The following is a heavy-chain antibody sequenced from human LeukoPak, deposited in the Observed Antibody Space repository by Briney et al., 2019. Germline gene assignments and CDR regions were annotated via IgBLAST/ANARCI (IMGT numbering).Heavy chain of an antibody. CDR2: IRGNGGTT. J-gene: IGHJ6*02. D-gene: IGHD6-19*01. V-gene: IGHV3-64*01. Sequence: GGSLRLSCGASGFRFSSYVMHCVRQAPGKGLEYVSGIRGNGGTTYYANAIKGRFNISRDNSKNTLYLHMGSLRAADMAVYYCARDLDSSGWYRDSYYYAMDVWGQGTTVTVSS. CDR1: GFRFSSYV. CDR3: ARDLDSSGWYRDSYYYAMDV.